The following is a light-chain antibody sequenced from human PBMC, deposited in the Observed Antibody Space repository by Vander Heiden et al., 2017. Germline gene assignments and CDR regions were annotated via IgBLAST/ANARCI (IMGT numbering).Light chain of an antibody. V-gene: IGKV2-24*01. CDR2: KIS. J-gene: IGKJ5*01. Sequence: DSVFTHPPLSSPGALVHPAAISTRSSQSLLHSNGNTSLSWLQQRPVQTPRLLIYKISNRFSGVPDRFSGSGAGTDLTLKFSRVEAEDVGIYYCMQSTQFPITIGQGKRLEIK. CDR1: QSLLHSNGNTS. CDR3: MQSTQFPIT.